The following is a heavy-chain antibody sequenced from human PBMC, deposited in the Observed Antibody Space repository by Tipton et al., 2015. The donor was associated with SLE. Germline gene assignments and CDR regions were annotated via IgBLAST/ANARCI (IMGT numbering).Heavy chain of an antibody. CDR1: GVSISTYY. CDR3: ARHAVPGPRFDYRRSWGIVP. J-gene: IGHJ5*02. D-gene: IGHD3-16*01. V-gene: IGHV4-59*07. Sequence: TLSLTCSVSGVSISTYYWSWIRQSPGKGLEWIGFFYFSGSSQYNPSLKSRVAISADTSNNQFSLELRSVTAADTAVYYCARHAVPGPRFDYRRSWGIVPWGQGTLVGVSS. CDR2: FYFSGSS.